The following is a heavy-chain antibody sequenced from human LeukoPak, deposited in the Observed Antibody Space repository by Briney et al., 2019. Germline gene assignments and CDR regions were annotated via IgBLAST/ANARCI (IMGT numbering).Heavy chain of an antibody. CDR1: GYTFTSYA. CDR2: INAGNGNT. Sequence: ASVKVSCKASGYTFTSYAMHWVRQAPGQRLEWMGWINAGNGNTKYSQKFQGRVTITRDTSASTAYMELSSLRSEDTAVYYCARDLFVAVATCGYWGQGTLVTVSS. CDR3: ARDLFVAVATCGY. D-gene: IGHD6-19*01. J-gene: IGHJ4*02. V-gene: IGHV1-3*01.